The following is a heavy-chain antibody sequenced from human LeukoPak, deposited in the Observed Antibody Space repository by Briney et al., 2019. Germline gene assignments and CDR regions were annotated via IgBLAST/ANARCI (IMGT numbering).Heavy chain of an antibody. CDR3: AKDTYGNNYFDY. Sequence: GGSLRLSCAASGFTFSSYAMSWVRQAPGKGLEWVSFIYRDGSTYYADSVKGRFTISRDNSWNTLYLQMNSLRAEDTAVYYCAKDTYGNNYFDYWGQGTLVTVSS. CDR2: IYRDGST. V-gene: IGHV3-23*03. J-gene: IGHJ4*02. D-gene: IGHD4-17*01. CDR1: GFTFSSYA.